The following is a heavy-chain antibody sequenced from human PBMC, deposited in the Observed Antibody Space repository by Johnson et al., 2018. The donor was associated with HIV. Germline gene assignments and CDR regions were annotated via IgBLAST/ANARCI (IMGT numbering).Heavy chain of an antibody. CDR1: GFNFNHAW. CDR3: AKDVGNYWPDAFDI. Sequence: EQLVESGGGLVKPGKSLRLSCEASGFNFNHAWMSWVRQAPEKGLEWVADIKCDGSEKYYVDSVKGRLTISRDNSKNTLYLQMNSLRAEDTALYYCAKDVGNYWPDAFDIWGQGTMVTVSS. D-gene: IGHD3-22*01. J-gene: IGHJ3*02. CDR2: IKCDGSEK. V-gene: IGHV3-52*01.